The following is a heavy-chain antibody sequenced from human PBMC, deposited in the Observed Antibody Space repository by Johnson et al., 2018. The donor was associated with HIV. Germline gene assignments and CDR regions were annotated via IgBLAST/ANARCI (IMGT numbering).Heavy chain of an antibody. J-gene: IGHJ3*02. CDR1: GFTFSSYG. CDR3: AKEEGLRRELFADDAFDI. Sequence: QMLLVESGGGVVQPGGSLRLSCAASGFTFSSYGMHWVRQAPGKGLEWVAVLSYDGSNKYYADSVKCRFTISRDNSKNTLYLQMNSLRAEDTAVYYCAKEEGLRRELFADDAFDIWGQGTMVTVSS. CDR2: LSYDGSNK. V-gene: IGHV3-30*18. D-gene: IGHD4-23*01.